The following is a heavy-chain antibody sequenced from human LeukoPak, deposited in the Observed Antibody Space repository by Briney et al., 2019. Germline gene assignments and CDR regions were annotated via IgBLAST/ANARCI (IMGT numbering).Heavy chain of an antibody. CDR2: IRYDGSNK. Sequence: GGSLRLSCAASGFTFSSYSMNWVRQAPGKGLEWVAFIRYDGSNKYYADSVKGRFTISRDNSKNTLYLQMNSLRAEDTAVYYCAKGLHSSGWFGWFDPWGQGTLVTVSS. CDR3: AKGLHSSGWFGWFDP. CDR1: GFTFSSYS. J-gene: IGHJ5*02. D-gene: IGHD6-19*01. V-gene: IGHV3-30*02.